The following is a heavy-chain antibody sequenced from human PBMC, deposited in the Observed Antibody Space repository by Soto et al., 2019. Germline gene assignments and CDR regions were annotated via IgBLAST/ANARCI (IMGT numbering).Heavy chain of an antibody. V-gene: IGHV1-69*01. CDR1: GGTFSRNT. Sequence: QVQLVQSGAEVKKPGSSVKVSCKASGGTFSRNTISWVRQAPGQGLEWMGGIMPIFGSANYAQKFQGRVTITADENTRTVYMELSRLRSEDTAVYYCVRQFDSDTTGYYYAYWGQGTLVTVSS. CDR3: VRQFDSDTTGYYYAY. D-gene: IGHD3-22*01. CDR2: IMPIFGSA. J-gene: IGHJ4*02.